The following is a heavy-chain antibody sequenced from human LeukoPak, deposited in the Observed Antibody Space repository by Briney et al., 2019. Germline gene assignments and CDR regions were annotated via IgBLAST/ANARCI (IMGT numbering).Heavy chain of an antibody. CDR1: GYTFTSYG. J-gene: IGHJ5*02. CDR3: ARIFLSVVAPKRWFDP. CDR2: ISAYNGNT. V-gene: IGHV1-18*01. D-gene: IGHD4-23*01. Sequence: ASVKVSCKASGYTFTSYGINWVRQAPGQGLEWMGWISAYNGNTKYAPKLQGRVTMTTDTSTSTAYMELRSLRSDDTVVYYCARIFLSVVAPKRWFDPWGQGTLVTVSS.